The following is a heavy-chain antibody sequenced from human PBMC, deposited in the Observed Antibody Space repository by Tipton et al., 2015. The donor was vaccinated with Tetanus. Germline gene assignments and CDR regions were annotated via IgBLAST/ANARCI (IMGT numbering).Heavy chain of an antibody. V-gene: IGHV3-9*01. D-gene: IGHD2-21*02. CDR2: ISWNSGSI. CDR1: GFTFDGYA. J-gene: IGHJ6*02. Sequence: SLRLSCAASGFTFDGYAMHWVRQAPGKGLEWVSGISWNSGSIGYADSVKGRFTISRDNAKNSLYLQMNSLRAEDTALYYCAKDTGVTPHYGMDVWGQGTTVTVSS. CDR3: AKDTGVTPHYGMDV.